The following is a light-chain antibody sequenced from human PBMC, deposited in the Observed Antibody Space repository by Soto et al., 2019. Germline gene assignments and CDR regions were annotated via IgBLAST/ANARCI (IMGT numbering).Light chain of an antibody. CDR1: QSVSSY. Sequence: EIVLTQSPVTLSLSPGERATLSCRASQSVSSYLVWYQQKPGQAPRLLIYDASNRATGIPARFSGSGSGTDFTLTISSLEPEDFAVYYCQHYNNWPPWTFGQGTTVEMK. V-gene: IGKV3-11*01. CDR2: DAS. CDR3: QHYNNWPPWT. J-gene: IGKJ1*01.